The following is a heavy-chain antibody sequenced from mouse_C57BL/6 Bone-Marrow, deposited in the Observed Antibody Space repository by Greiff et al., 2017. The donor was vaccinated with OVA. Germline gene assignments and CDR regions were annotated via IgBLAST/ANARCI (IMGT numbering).Heavy chain of an antibody. J-gene: IGHJ4*01. CDR2: IRNKANGYTT. CDR1: GFTFTDYY. V-gene: IGHV7-4*01. CDR3: VKSAYYYVSSLYYAMDY. Sequence: EVKVVESGGGLVQPGASLRLSCAASGFTFTDYYMSWVRQPPGKAPEWLALIRNKANGYTTEDTASVKGRFTISRDNSQNILYLQMNTLRAEASATYYCVKSAYYYVSSLYYAMDYWGQGTSVTVSS. D-gene: IGHD1-1*01.